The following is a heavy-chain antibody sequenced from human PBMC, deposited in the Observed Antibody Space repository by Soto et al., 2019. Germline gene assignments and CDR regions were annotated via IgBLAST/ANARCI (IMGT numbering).Heavy chain of an antibody. CDR2: IYYSGST. J-gene: IGHJ4*02. D-gene: IGHD1-26*01. CDR3: ASLSGSYYYPLFDY. CDR1: GGSISSSSYY. Sequence: SETLSLTCTVSGGSISSSSYYWGWIRQPPGKGLEWIGSIYYSGSTYYNPSLKSRVTISVDTSKNQFSLKLSSVTAADTAVYYCASLSGSYYYPLFDYWGQGTLVTVS. V-gene: IGHV4-39*01.